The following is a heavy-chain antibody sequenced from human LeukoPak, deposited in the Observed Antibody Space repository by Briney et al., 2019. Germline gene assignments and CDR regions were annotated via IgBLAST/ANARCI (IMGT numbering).Heavy chain of an antibody. D-gene: IGHD5-18*01. CDR1: GFTFSSYA. CDR2: ISYDGSNK. J-gene: IGHJ4*02. CDR3: ARGGDDTAFDY. Sequence: PGGSLRLSCAASGFTFSSYAMHWVRQAPGKGLEWVAVISYDGSNKYYADSVKGRFTISRDNSKNTLYLQMNSLRAEDTAVYYCARGGDDTAFDYWGQGTLVTVSS. V-gene: IGHV3-30*04.